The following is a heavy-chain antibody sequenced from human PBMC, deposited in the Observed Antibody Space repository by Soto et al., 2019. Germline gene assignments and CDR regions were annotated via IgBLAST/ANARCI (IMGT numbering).Heavy chain of an antibody. V-gene: IGHV4-30-4*01. D-gene: IGHD1-26*01. Sequence: QVQLPESGPGLVKPSRTLSTTCTVSGGPIINGESYWKWIRQPPEKGLEWMGYSKYRVTTNYNPALKRRVRITIDTSKNQFPLRLTSVTAADTAAYSCASDAPGAAPYCGQGTMGTVSS. CDR2: SKYRVTT. J-gene: IGHJ4*02. CDR3: ASDAPGAAPY. CDR1: GGPIINGESY.